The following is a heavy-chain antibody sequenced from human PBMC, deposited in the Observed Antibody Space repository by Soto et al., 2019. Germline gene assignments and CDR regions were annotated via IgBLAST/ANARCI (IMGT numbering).Heavy chain of an antibody. CDR1: GYSISTDSW. V-gene: IGHV4-28*01. J-gene: IGHJ4*02. CDR2: IYYNGNT. D-gene: IGHD2-8*02. CDR3: TRKTTGNNPFDD. Sequence: QVHLRESGPGLVKPSDTLSLTCTVSGYSISTDSWWGWVRQPPGKGLEWIGYIYYNGNTHSNPSLKSRVTMSVDTYKTQFSLNLSSVTAVDTAVYYCTRKTTGNNPFDDWGQGTLVTVSS.